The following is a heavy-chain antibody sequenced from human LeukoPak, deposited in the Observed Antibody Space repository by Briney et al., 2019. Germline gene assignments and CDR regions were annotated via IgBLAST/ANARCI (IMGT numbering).Heavy chain of an antibody. CDR2: ISTYNGHT. D-gene: IGHD4-17*01. V-gene: IGHV1-18*01. CDR3: TRETTGDAFDI. CDR1: GYTFSNYG. Sequence: ASVKVTCKASGYTFSNYGITWVRQAPGQGLEWMGWISTYNGHTNYAQKLQGRVTVTTDTSTSISYMELRSLRSDDTAVYYCTRETTGDAFDIWGQGTMVTVSS. J-gene: IGHJ3*02.